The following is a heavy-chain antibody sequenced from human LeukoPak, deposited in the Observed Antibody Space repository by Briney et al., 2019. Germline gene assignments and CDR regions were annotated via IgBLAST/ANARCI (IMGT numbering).Heavy chain of an antibody. CDR1: GFTFSTYW. Sequence: GGSLRLSCAAPGFTFSTYWMSWVRQAPGKGLEWVANINQDGSQKRYVDSVQGRFTISRDNTKNSLFLQMNSLRAEDTAVYYCARLKDDVTKLDYWGQGTLVTVSS. CDR2: INQDGSQK. J-gene: IGHJ4*02. V-gene: IGHV3-7*01. CDR3: ARLKDDVTKLDY. D-gene: IGHD2-8*01.